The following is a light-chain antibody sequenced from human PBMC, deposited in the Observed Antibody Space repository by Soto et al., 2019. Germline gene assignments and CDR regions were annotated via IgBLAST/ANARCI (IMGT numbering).Light chain of an antibody. CDR1: SGYNNYR. Sequence: QPVLTQPPSASASLGASVTLTCTLSSGYNNYRVDWYQQRPGKGPRFVMRVGTGAIVGSKGDGIPDRFSVLGSGLNRYLTINNIQEEDESDYYCGADHNSGTNFVYVFGTGTKVTVL. J-gene: IGLJ1*01. CDR2: VGTGAIVG. CDR3: GADHNSGTNFVYV. V-gene: IGLV9-49*01.